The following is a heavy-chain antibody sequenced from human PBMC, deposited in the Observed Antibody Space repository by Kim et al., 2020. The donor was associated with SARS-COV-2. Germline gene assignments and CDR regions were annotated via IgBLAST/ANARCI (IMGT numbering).Heavy chain of an antibody. Sequence: SETLSLTCTVSGDSVSNNEYYWAWIRQTPGKGLEWIGSIHSSGTTDHTPSLRGRVSQSVDTPKNQISLRLRSVTAADTAVYYCARHGFTPGSPFDYWGHGTLVTVSS. CDR1: GDSVSNNEYY. V-gene: IGHV4-39*01. D-gene: IGHD3-10*01. CDR2: IHSSGTT. CDR3: ARHGFTPGSPFDY. J-gene: IGHJ4*01.